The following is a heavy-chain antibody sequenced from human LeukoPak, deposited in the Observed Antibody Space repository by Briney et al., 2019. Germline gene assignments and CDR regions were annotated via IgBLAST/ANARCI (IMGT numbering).Heavy chain of an antibody. CDR2: IYTSGST. CDR1: GGSISSYY. D-gene: IGHD2-2*01. V-gene: IGHV4-4*07. Sequence: SETLSLTRTVSGGSISSYYWSWIRQPAGKGLEWIGRIYTSGSTNYNPSLKSRVTMSVDTSKNQFSLKLSSVTAAATAVYYCARIRPGYCSSTSCQPGGWFDPWGQGTLVTVSS. CDR3: ARIRPGYCSSTSCQPGGWFDP. J-gene: IGHJ5*02.